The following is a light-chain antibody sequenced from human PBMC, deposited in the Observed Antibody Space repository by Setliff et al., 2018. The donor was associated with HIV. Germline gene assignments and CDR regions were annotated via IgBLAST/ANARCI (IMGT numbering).Light chain of an antibody. CDR2: EGS. CDR3: CSYAGSSTSYA. Sequence: QSALAQPASVSGSPGQSITISCTGTSSDFGSYKFVSWYQQHPGKAPKLMIYEGSKRPSGVSNRFSGSKSGNTASLTISGLQAEDEADYYCCSYAGSSTSYAFGTGTKV. CDR1: SSDFGSYKF. V-gene: IGLV2-23*01. J-gene: IGLJ1*01.